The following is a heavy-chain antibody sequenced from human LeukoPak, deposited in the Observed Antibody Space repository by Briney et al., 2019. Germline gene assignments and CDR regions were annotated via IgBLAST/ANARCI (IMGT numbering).Heavy chain of an antibody. CDR3: AREATLTIDY. CDR2: IYYSGST. CDR1: GGSISSGDYY. D-gene: IGHD4-17*01. V-gene: IGHV4-30-4*08. Sequence: SQTLSLTCTVSGGSISSGDYYWSCIRQPPGMGLEWIGYIYYSGSTYYNPSLKRRVTISVDTSKNQLSLKLSSVTAADTAVYYWAREATLTIDYWGQGTLVTVSS. J-gene: IGHJ4*02.